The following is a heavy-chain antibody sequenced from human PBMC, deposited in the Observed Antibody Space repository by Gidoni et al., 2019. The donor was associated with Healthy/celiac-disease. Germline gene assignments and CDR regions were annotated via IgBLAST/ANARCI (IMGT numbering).Heavy chain of an antibody. Sequence: EVQLVVSGGGVVQPGGSLRPSCAPSGFTFRCYWMSWVRQAPGKGLEWMANIEQDESEKFYVDSVKGRFTISRDNAKNSLYLQMSSLRAEDTAVYYCARDDYDFWSGYYPDYWGQGTLVTVSS. CDR3: ARDDYDFWSGYYPDY. D-gene: IGHD3-3*01. CDR2: IEQDESEK. CDR1: GFTFRCYW. J-gene: IGHJ4*01. V-gene: IGHV3-7*01.